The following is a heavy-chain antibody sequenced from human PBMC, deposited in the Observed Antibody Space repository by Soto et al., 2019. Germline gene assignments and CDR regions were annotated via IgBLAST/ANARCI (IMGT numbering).Heavy chain of an antibody. CDR3: AKDPCSSTSCHFDY. CDR2: ISYDGSNK. D-gene: IGHD2-2*01. Sequence: GGSLRLSCAASGFTFSSYGMHWVRQAPGKGLEWVAVISYDGSNKYYADSVKGRFTISRDNSKNTLYLQMNSLRAEDTAVYYCAKDPCSSTSCHFDYWG. CDR1: GFTFSSYG. V-gene: IGHV3-30*18. J-gene: IGHJ4*01.